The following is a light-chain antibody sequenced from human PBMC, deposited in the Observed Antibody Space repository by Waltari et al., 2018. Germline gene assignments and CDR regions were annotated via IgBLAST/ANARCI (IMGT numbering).Light chain of an antibody. V-gene: IGLV3-21*02. CDR1: NIVHKR. CDR2: DDT. CDR3: QVWDNSNDHPV. J-gene: IGLJ2*01. Sequence: SFVLTQPPSVSVAPGQTARITCGGNNIVHKRLHWYQQKTGQATVLVVYDDTDRPSGIPERFSGSNSGNTATLTINRVEAGDEADYHCQVWDNSNDHPVFGGGTKVTVL.